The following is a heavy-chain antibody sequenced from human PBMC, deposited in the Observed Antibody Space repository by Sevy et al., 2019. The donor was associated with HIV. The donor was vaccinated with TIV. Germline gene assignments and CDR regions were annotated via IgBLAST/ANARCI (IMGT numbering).Heavy chain of an antibody. D-gene: IGHD3-16*01. J-gene: IGHJ4*02. V-gene: IGHV3-23*01. CDR2: VTSDGTT. CDR3: AGGDTTMITDLDY. CDR1: GLTLTTTG. Sequence: GESLKISCAASGLTLTTTGMSWVRQAPGKGLECVAGVTSDGTTYYADSVRDRFTVSRDNSKNTLYLQLNSLRADDTAVFYCAGGDTTMITDLDYWGQGTLVTVSS.